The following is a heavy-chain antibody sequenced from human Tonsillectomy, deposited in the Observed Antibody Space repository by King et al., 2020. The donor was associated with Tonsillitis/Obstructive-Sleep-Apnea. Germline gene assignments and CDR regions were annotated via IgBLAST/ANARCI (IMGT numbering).Heavy chain of an antibody. J-gene: IGHJ6*03. CDR3: VRIAPAILGYHYLDV. CDR1: GFTFSRYW. V-gene: IGHV3-7*01. D-gene: IGHD2-21*02. CDR2: IKQDGSEK. Sequence: VQLVESGGGLVQPGGSLRLSCAASGFTFSRYWMSWVRQAPGKGLEWVANIKQDGSEKYYVDSVKGRFTISRDNAKNSLYLQMNSLRAEDTAVYYCVRIAPAILGYHYLDVWGKGTTVTVSS.